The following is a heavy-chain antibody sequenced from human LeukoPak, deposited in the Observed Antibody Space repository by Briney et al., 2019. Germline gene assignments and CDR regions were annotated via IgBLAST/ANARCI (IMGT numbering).Heavy chain of an antibody. CDR3: ARAPIVVVPTRRPTYFDY. CDR2: IKQDEGEK. V-gene: IGHV3-7*01. CDR1: GFTLSSYW. Sequence: GGSLRLSCTTSGFTLSSYWMSWVRQATGRGLERVANIKQDEGEKYYLGPVRHRFTISRDNAKNLLYLQMNSLRAEDTAIYYCARAPIVVVPTRRPTYFDYWDQGTLVTVSS. J-gene: IGHJ4*02. D-gene: IGHD2-2*01.